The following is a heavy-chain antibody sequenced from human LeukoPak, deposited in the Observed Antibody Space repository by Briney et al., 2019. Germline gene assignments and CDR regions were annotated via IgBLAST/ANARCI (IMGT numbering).Heavy chain of an antibody. Sequence: SETLSLTCTVSGGSISSCYWSWSRRPPPGGVQWMRFIYYTGRTHYSTSLKSRVTVSIATSKSQFSLKLRAVTAADTAVYYCARHYVQAPHYFDYWGQGTLVTVSS. J-gene: IGHJ4*02. D-gene: IGHD3-16*01. CDR3: ARHYVQAPHYFDY. CDR1: GGSISSCY. V-gene: IGHV4-59*08. CDR2: IYYTGRT.